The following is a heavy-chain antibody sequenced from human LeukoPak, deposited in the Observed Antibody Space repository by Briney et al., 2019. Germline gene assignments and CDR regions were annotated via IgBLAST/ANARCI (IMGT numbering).Heavy chain of an antibody. CDR1: GYTFTSYG. CDR3: ATPEPNYYDSSGYFSLGY. V-gene: IGHV1-18*01. Sequence: ASVKVSCKASGYTFTSYGISWVRQAPGQGLEWMGWISAYNGNTNYAQKLQGRVTMTTDTSTSTAYMELRSLRSDDTAVYYCATPEPNYYDSSGYFSLGYWGQGTLVTVSS. CDR2: ISAYNGNT. J-gene: IGHJ4*02. D-gene: IGHD3-22*01.